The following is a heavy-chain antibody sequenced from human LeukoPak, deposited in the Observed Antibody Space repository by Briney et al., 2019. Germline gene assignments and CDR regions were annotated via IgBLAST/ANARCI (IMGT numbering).Heavy chain of an antibody. Sequence: GGSLRLSCAASGFTFSNAWMSWVRQAPGKGLEWVGRIKSKTDGGTTDYAAPVKGRFTISRDDSKNTLYLQMNSLKTEDTAVYYRTRQPGIAVAGTFDYWGQGTLVTVSS. J-gene: IGHJ4*02. CDR1: GFTFSNAW. CDR3: TRQPGIAVAGTFDY. V-gene: IGHV3-15*01. CDR2: IKSKTDGGTT. D-gene: IGHD6-19*01.